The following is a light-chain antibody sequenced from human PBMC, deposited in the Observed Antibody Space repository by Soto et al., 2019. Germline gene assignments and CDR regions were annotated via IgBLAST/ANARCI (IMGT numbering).Light chain of an antibody. CDR2: LNSDGSH. J-gene: IGLJ3*02. Sequence: QPVLTQPPSASASLGASVKLTCTLSSGHNSYAIAWHQQQPEKGPRYLMKLNSDGSHSKGDGIPDGFSGSSSGAERYLTISSLQSEDEADYYCQTWSTDIRVFGGGTELTVL. V-gene: IGLV4-69*01. CDR3: QTWSTDIRV. CDR1: SGHNSYA.